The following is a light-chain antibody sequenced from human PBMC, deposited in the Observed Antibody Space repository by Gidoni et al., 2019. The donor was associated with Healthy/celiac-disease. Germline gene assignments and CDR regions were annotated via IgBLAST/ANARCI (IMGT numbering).Light chain of an antibody. CDR3: QQGNGFPLT. CDR1: QDISSW. Sequence: DIQMTQSPSSVSASVGDRVTITCRASQDISSWLAWYQQKPGKAPKLLIFPAFSLQGGVPSRFSSSGSGTDFTLTISGLQPDDFGTYYCQQGNGFPLTFGPGTTVDIK. J-gene: IGKJ3*01. V-gene: IGKV1D-12*01. CDR2: PAF.